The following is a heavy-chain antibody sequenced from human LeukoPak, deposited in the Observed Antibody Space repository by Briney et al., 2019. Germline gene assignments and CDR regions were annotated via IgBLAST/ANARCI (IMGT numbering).Heavy chain of an antibody. CDR2: IYSGST. V-gene: IGHV4-59*01. CDR3: ASSSSLEYYFDY. J-gene: IGHJ4*02. D-gene: IGHD6-13*01. Sequence: PSETLSLTCTVSGGSISSYYWSWIRQPPGKGLEWIGYIYSGSTNYNPSLKSRVTISVDTSKNQFSLKLSSVAAADTAVYYCASSSSLEYYFDYWGQGTLVTVSS. CDR1: GGSISSYY.